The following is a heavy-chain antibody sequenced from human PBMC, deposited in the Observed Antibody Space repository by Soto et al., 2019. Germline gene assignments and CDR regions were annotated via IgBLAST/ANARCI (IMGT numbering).Heavy chain of an antibody. CDR3: ARDLGSWYSNWFDP. CDR2: ISAYNGNT. D-gene: IGHD6-13*01. Sequence: QVQLVQSGAEVKKPGASVQVSCKATGYTFTSYSISWVRQAPGQGLEWMGWISAYNGNTNYAQKLQGRVTMTTDTSTSTAYMELRRLRSDDTAVYYCARDLGSWYSNWFDPWGQGTLVTVSS. V-gene: IGHV1-18*01. CDR1: GYTFTSYS. J-gene: IGHJ5*02.